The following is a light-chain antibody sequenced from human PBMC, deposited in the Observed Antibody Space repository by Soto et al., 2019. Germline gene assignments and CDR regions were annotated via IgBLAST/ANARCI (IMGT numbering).Light chain of an antibody. J-gene: IGKJ2*01. Sequence: EIVLTQSPGTLSLSPGERATLSCRASQSVSSSYLAWYQQKPGQTPRLLIYGASSRATGTPDRFSGSGSGTDFTLTVGRLEPEDFAVYYCQYYGRPSYTFGQGTKLEIK. V-gene: IGKV3-20*01. CDR1: QSVSSSY. CDR2: GAS. CDR3: QYYGRPSYT.